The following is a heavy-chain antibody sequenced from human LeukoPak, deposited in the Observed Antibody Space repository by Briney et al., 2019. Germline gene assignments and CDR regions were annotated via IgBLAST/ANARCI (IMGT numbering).Heavy chain of an antibody. Sequence: GGSLRLSCAASGFTFSSYSMNWVRQAPGKGLEWVSSISSSSSYIYYADSVKGRFTISRDNAKNSLYLQMNSLRAEDAAVYYCARPTRGSGNSFLIDSWGQGTLVTVSS. CDR3: ARPTRGSGNSFLIDS. CDR1: GFTFSSYS. D-gene: IGHD4-23*01. V-gene: IGHV3-21*01. CDR2: ISSSSSYI. J-gene: IGHJ4*02.